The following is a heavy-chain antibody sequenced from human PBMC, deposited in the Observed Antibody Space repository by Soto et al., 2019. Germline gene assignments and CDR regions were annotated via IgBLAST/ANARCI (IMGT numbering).Heavy chain of an antibody. CDR1: GGSISSYY. CDR3: ARRYGYSFDY. CDR2: IYYSGST. Sequence: SETLSLTCTVSGGSISSYYWSWIRQPPGKVLEWIGYIYYSGSTNYNPSLKSRVTISVDTSKNQFSLKLSSVTPADTAVYYCARRYGYSFDYWGQGTLVTVSS. D-gene: IGHD1-1*01. V-gene: IGHV4-59*08. J-gene: IGHJ4*02.